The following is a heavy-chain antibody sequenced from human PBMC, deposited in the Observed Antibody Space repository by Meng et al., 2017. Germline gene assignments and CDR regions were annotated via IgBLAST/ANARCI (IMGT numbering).Heavy chain of an antibody. V-gene: IGHV4-39*07. CDR2: INHSGST. CDR1: GGSISSGGYY. D-gene: IGHD3-10*01. J-gene: IGHJ4*02. CDR3: ARGSITMVRGVIIIPFDY. Sequence: SETLSLTCTVSGGSISSGGYYWSWIRQPPGKGLEWIGEINHSGSTNYNPSLKSRVTISVDTSKNQFSLKLSSVTAADTAVYYCARGSITMVRGVIIIPFDYWGQGTLVTVSS.